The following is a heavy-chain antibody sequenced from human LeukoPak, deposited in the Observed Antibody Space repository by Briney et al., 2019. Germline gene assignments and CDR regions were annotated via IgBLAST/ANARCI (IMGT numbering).Heavy chain of an antibody. D-gene: IGHD5-18*01. CDR2: IYTSEST. CDR3: ARPADTEDAFDI. V-gene: IGHV4-4*07. CDR1: NGSISNYY. Sequence: SETLSLTCTVFNGSISNYYWSWIRQPAGKGLEWIGRIYTSESTNYNPSLKSRVTMSVDTSKNQLSLKLRSVTAADTAVYYCARPADTEDAFDIWGQGTMVTVSS. J-gene: IGHJ3*02.